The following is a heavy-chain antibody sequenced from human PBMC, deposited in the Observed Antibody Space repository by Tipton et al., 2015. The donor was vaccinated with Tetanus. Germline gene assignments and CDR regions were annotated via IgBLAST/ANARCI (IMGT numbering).Heavy chain of an antibody. CDR1: GGSISSSSYY. Sequence: TLSLTCTVSGGSISSSSYYWGWIRQPPGKGLEWIGSIYYSGSTYYNPSLKSRVTISVDTSKNQFSLKLSSVTAADTAVYYCARHLKRKSGSYVLQVDYWGQGPLATVPS. J-gene: IGHJ4*02. D-gene: IGHD1-26*01. V-gene: IGHV4-39*01. CDR3: ARHLKRKSGSYVLQVDY. CDR2: IYYSGST.